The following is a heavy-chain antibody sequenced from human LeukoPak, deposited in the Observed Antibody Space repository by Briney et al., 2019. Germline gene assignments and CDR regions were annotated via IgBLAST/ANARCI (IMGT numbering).Heavy chain of an antibody. CDR1: GFSFYNLA. CDR3: AKDPYP. Sequence: GGSLRLSCATSGFSFYNLAFHWVRQAPGKGLEWVSLISHDENTKKYADSVKGRFIISRDNSKNTVYLQMNSLRAEDTAVYYCAKDPYPWGQGTLVTVSS. J-gene: IGHJ4*02. CDR2: ISHDENTK. V-gene: IGHV3-30*18.